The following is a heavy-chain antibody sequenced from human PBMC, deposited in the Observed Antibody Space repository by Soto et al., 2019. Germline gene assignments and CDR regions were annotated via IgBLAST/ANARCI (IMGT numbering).Heavy chain of an antibody. Sequence: PGESLKISCKGSGYSFTSYWIGWVRQMPGKGLEWMGIIYPGDSDTRYSPSFQGQVTISADKSISTAYLQWSSLKASDTAMYYCARHPISSGWYPDVWGQGTTVTGSS. J-gene: IGHJ6*02. D-gene: IGHD6-19*01. CDR1: GYSFTSYW. CDR3: ARHPISSGWYPDV. CDR2: IYPGDSDT. V-gene: IGHV5-51*01.